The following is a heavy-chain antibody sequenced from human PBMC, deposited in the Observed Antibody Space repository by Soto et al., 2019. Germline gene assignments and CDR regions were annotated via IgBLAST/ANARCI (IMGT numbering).Heavy chain of an antibody. CDR3: ARDYCSGGSCYSSFDY. D-gene: IGHD2-15*01. CDR2: INPNSGGT. CDR1: GYTFTGYY. Sequence: QVQLVQSGAEVKKPGASVQVSCKASGYTFTGYYMHWVRQAPGQGLEWMGWINPNSGGTNYAQKFQGWVTMTRDTSISTAYMELSRLSSDDTAVYYCARDYCSGGSCYSSFDYWGQGTLVTVSS. J-gene: IGHJ4*02. V-gene: IGHV1-2*04.